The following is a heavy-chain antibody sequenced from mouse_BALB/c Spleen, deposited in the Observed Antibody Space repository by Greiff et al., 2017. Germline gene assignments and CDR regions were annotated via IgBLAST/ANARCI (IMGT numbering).Heavy chain of an antibody. Sequence: VQLQQSGAELVKPGASVKLSCTASGFNIKDYYMHWVKQRPEQGLEWIGWIDPENGNTIYDPKFQGKASITADTSSNTAYLQLSSLTSEDTAVYYCARITTAYYFDYWGQGTTLTVSS. V-gene: IGHV14-1*02. J-gene: IGHJ2*01. CDR1: GFNIKDYY. CDR3: ARITTAYYFDY. CDR2: IDPENGNT. D-gene: IGHD1-2*01.